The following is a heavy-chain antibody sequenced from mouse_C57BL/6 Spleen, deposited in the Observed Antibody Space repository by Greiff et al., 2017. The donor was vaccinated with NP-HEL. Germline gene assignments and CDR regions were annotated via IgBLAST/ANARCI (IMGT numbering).Heavy chain of an antibody. J-gene: IGHJ4*01. V-gene: IGHV1-81*01. Sequence: VQLQQSGAELARPGASVKLSCKASGYTFTSYCISWVKQRTGQGLEWIGAIYPRSGNTYYNEKFKGKATLNADKSSSTAYMELRSLTSEDSAVYFCARDYSNCDAMDCWGQGTSVTVSS. CDR2: IYPRSGNT. CDR3: ARDYSNCDAMDC. D-gene: IGHD2-5*01. CDR1: GYTFTSYC.